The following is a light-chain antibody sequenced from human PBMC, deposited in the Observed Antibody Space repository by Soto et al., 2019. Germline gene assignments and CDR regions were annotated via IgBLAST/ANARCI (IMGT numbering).Light chain of an antibody. CDR2: GNN. J-gene: IGLJ2*01. CDR1: SSNIGTSYD. Sequence: QSVLTQPPSVSGAPGQRVTISCTGSSSNIGTSYDVHWYQQFPGTAPRLLIYGNNNRPSGVPDRFSGSKSGTSASLANTGLQVEDEADYYCQSYDSSLSGVLFGGGTKLTVL. CDR3: QSYDSSLSGVL. V-gene: IGLV1-40*01.